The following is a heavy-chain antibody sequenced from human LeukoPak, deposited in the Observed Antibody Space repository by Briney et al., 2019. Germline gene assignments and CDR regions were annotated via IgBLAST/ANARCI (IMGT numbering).Heavy chain of an antibody. V-gene: IGHV1-2*02. CDR3: ARAQGDYYYDSSGYHPLGY. J-gene: IGHJ4*02. Sequence: ASVKVSCKASGYTFTGYYMHWVRQAPGQGLEWRGWINPNSGGTNYAQKFQGRVTMTRDTSISTAYMELSRLRSDDTAVYYCARAQGDYYYDSSGYHPLGYWGQGTLVTVSS. CDR2: INPNSGGT. D-gene: IGHD3-22*01. CDR1: GYTFTGYY.